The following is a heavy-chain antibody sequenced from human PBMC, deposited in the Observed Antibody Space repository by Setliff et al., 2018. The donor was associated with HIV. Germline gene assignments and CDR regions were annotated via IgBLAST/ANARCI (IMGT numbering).Heavy chain of an antibody. D-gene: IGHD3-3*01. Sequence: GGSLRLSCAASGFTFSRCGMHWVRQAPGKGLEWVAFIRYDGSGKSYADSAKGRFTISRDNSKNTQYLQMSSLRPEDTAVYYCARDSVVLQFLEWLSPYYYYGMDVWGQGTTVTVSS. CDR3: ARDSVVLQFLEWLSPYYYYGMDV. J-gene: IGHJ6*02. CDR2: IRYDGSGK. CDR1: GFTFSRCG. V-gene: IGHV3-30*02.